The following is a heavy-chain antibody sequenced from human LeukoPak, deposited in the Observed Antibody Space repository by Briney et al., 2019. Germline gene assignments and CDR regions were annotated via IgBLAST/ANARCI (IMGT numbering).Heavy chain of an antibody. V-gene: IGHV4-59*01. Sequence: SETLSLTCTVSGGSIRSYYWSWIRQPPGKGLEWIGYIFHSGSTTFNPSLKSRVTISLDTSKNQFSLELTSVTAADTAVYYCARDPNSALWGQGTLVTVSS. CDR1: GGSIRSYY. J-gene: IGHJ4*02. CDR2: IFHSGST. CDR3: ARDPNSAL. D-gene: IGHD4-23*01.